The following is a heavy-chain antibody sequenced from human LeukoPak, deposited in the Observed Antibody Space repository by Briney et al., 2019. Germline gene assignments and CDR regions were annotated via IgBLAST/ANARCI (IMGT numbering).Heavy chain of an antibody. J-gene: IGHJ5*02. Sequence: GGSLRLSCAASGFTFSSYSMNWVRQAPGKGLEWISCISSGSSTIHYADSVQGRFTISRDNAENSLYLQMNSLRDEDTAVYYCARGVRASTGNYWFDPWGQGTLVTVSS. CDR3: ARGVRASTGNYWFDP. D-gene: IGHD3-9*01. V-gene: IGHV3-48*02. CDR1: GFTFSSYS. CDR2: ISSGSSTI.